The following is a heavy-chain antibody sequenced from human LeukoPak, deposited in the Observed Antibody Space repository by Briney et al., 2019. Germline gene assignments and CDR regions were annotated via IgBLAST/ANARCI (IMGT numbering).Heavy chain of an antibody. CDR3: ARLDNSGYYHIDY. CDR1: GGSISSYY. CDR2: IFYTGST. Sequence: TSETLSLTCTVSGGSISSYYWSWIRQPPGKGLKWIGNIFYTGSTYYNPSLKSRVTISVDTSKNQFSLKLSSVTAADTAVYYCARLDNSGYYHIDYWGQGTLVSVSS. D-gene: IGHD3-22*01. J-gene: IGHJ4*02. V-gene: IGHV4-59*12.